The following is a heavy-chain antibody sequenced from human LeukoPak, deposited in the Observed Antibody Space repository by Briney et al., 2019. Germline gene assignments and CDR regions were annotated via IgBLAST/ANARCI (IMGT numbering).Heavy chain of an antibody. V-gene: IGHV1-8*02. CDR1: GYTFTSYD. Sequence: ASVKVSCKASGYTFTSYDINWVRQATGQGLEWMGWMNPNSGNTGYAQKFQGRVTMTRNTSISTAYMELSSLRSEDTAVYYCATQFAYYYDSSGLSFWGQGTLVTVSS. D-gene: IGHD3-22*01. CDR3: ATQFAYYYDSSGLSF. CDR2: MNPNSGNT. J-gene: IGHJ4*02.